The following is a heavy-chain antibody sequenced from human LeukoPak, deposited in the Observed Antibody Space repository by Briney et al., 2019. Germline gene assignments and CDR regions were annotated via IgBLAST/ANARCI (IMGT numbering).Heavy chain of an antibody. V-gene: IGHV4-34*01. D-gene: IGHD1-26*01. CDR1: GGSFSGYY. J-gene: IGHJ6*02. Sequence: SETLSLTCAVYGGSFSGYYWSWIRQPPGKGLEWIGEIKHSGSTNYNPSLKSRVTISVDTSKNQFSLKLSSVTAADTAVYYCARGATAPSGYYGMDVWGQGTTVTVSS. CDR2: IKHSGST. CDR3: ARGATAPSGYYGMDV.